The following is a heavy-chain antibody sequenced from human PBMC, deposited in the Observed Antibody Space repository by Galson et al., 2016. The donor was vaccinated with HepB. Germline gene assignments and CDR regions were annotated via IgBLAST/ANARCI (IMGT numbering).Heavy chain of an antibody. CDR3: ARGANRGRPFDY. J-gene: IGHJ4*02. D-gene: IGHD3-10*01. CDR1: GFTFSSYW. V-gene: IGHV3-7*03. CDR2: VTRDGSER. Sequence: SLRLSCAASGFTFSSYWMSWVRQAPWKGLEWVANVTRDGSERYYVDSVKGRFTISRDNAKNSLFLQMNRLRVEDPAVYYCARGANRGRPFDYWGQGTLVTVSS.